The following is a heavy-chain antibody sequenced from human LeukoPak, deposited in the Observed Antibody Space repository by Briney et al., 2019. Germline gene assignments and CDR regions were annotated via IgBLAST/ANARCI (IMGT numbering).Heavy chain of an antibody. V-gene: IGHV4-61*02. J-gene: IGHJ4*02. Sequence: SQTLSLTCTVSGGSISSGSYYWSWIRQPAGKGLEWIGRIYTSGSTNYNPSLKSRVTVSVDTSKNQFSLKLSSVTAADTAVYYCARDNYGDYVFDYWGQGTLVTVSS. D-gene: IGHD4-17*01. CDR3: ARDNYGDYVFDY. CDR2: IYTSGST. CDR1: GGSISSGSYY.